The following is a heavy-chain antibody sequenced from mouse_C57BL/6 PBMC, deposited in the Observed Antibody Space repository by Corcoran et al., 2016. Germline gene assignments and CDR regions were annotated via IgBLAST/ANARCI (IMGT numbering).Heavy chain of an antibody. J-gene: IGHJ2*01. CDR2: INTYSGVP. D-gene: IGHD2-3*01. CDR1: GYTFITYG. V-gene: IGHV9-3*01. Sequence: QIQLVLSGPELKKPGETVKISCKASGYTFITYGMSWVKQAAGKGLKWMGWINTYSGVPTYADDFKGRFAFSLETSASTAYLQINNLKNEDTATYFCARSGGLLPLDYWGQGTTLTVSS. CDR3: ARSGGLLPLDY.